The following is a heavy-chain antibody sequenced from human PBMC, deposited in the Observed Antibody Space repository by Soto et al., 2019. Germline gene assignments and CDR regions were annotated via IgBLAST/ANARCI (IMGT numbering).Heavy chain of an antibody. CDR3: AKDRYSNSGGANCFDT. Sequence: EVQLVESGGGLVQPGRSLRLSCAASGFTFDDYAMHWVRQAPGKGLEWVSGISWNSGSIGYADSVKGRFTISRDNAKKSLYLQMESLRTEDTAVYYCAKDRYSNSGGANCFDTLGQGTLVTVSS. V-gene: IGHV3-9*01. J-gene: IGHJ5*02. D-gene: IGHD4-4*01. CDR1: GFTFDDYA. CDR2: ISWNSGSI.